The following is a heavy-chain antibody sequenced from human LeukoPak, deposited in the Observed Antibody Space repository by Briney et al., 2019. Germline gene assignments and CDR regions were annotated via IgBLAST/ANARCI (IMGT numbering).Heavy chain of an antibody. CDR2: IIPIFGTA. V-gene: IGHV1-69*05. J-gene: IGHJ4*02. CDR1: GGTFSSYA. CDR3: ARVPYLGSSGSLLHEYYFDY. D-gene: IGHD3-22*01. Sequence: SVKVSCKASGGTFSSYAISWVRQAPGQGLEWMGGIIPIFGTANYAQKFQGRVTITTDESTSTAYMELSSLRSEDTAVYYCARVPYLGSSGSLLHEYYFDYWGQGTLVTVSS.